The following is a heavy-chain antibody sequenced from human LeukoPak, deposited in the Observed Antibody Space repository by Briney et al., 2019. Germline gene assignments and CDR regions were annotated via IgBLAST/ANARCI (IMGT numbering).Heavy chain of an antibody. Sequence: GGSLRLSCAAPGFTFSSYGMHWVRQAPGKGLEWVAVIWYDGSNKYYADSVKGRFTISRDNSKNTPYLQMNSLRAEDTAVYYCAKDVGYCSGGSCYASYYFDYWGQGTLVTVSS. J-gene: IGHJ4*02. CDR1: GFTFSSYG. CDR3: AKDVGYCSGGSCYASYYFDY. V-gene: IGHV3-33*06. D-gene: IGHD2-15*01. CDR2: IWYDGSNK.